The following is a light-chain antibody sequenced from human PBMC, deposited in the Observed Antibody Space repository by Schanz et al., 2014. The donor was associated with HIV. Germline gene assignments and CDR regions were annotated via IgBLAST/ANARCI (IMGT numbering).Light chain of an antibody. J-gene: IGKJ4*01. Sequence: EIVLTQSPGTLSLSPGERAILSCRASQSVGGSQLAWFQLKRGQPPRLLIYATSFRAVGIPDRFSGSGSETDFTLTISGLEPEDFAVYYCQHYGDSRGTFGGGTEVDIK. CDR3: QHYGDSRGT. CDR1: QSVGGSQ. V-gene: IGKV3-20*01. CDR2: ATS.